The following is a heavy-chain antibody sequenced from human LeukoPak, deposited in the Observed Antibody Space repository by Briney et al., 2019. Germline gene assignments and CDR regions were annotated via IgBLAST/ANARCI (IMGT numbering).Heavy chain of an antibody. V-gene: IGHV3-74*01. J-gene: IGHJ6*03. D-gene: IGHD3-3*01. CDR3: ARGDYDFWSGYQKNYYYYMDV. Sequence: PGGSLRLSCAASGFTFSSYWMHWIRQAPGKGLVWVSRINSDGSSTSYAESVKGRFTISRDNAKNTLYLQMNSLRAEDTAVYYRARGDYDFWSGYQKNYYYYMDVWGKGTTVTVSS. CDR2: INSDGSST. CDR1: GFTFSSYW.